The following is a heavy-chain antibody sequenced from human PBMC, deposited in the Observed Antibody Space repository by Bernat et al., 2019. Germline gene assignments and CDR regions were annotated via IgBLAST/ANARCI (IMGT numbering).Heavy chain of an antibody. CDR1: GYTFSDYY. D-gene: IGHD2-2*01. J-gene: IGHJ3*02. Sequence: QVQLVQSGTEVKKPGASVKVSCKASGYTFSDYYIHWVRQAPGQGLEWMGWINPKSGATYHSQQFQDWVTLTRDTSVSTAYMDLRRLKSDDTAVYYCARGSTTRCYDGAFDMWGQGTMVTVSS. CDR2: INPKSGAT. CDR3: ARGSTTRCYDGAFDM. V-gene: IGHV1-2*04.